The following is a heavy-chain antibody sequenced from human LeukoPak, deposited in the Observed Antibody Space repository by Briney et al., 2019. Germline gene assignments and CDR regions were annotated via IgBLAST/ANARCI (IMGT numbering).Heavy chain of an antibody. D-gene: IGHD5-24*01. CDR1: GGSISSYY. CDR2: IYYSGST. CDR3: ARCRDGYNRPFDY. Sequence: PSETLSLTCTVSGGSISSYYWSWIRQPPGKGLEWIGYIYYSGSTNYNPSPKSRVTISVDTSKNQFSLKLSSVTAADTAVYYCARCRDGYNRPFDYWGQGTLVTVSS. V-gene: IGHV4-59*08. J-gene: IGHJ4*02.